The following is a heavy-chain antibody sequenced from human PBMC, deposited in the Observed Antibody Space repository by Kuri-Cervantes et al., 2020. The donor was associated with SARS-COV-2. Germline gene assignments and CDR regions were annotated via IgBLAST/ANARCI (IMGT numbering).Heavy chain of an antibody. CDR3: ARQGSSSWRGPLHFDY. V-gene: IGHV4-34*01. Sequence: SDTLSLTCAVYGGSFSGYYWSWIRQPPGKGLEWIGSIYYSGSTYYNPSLKSRVTISVDTSKNQFSPKLSSVTAADTAVYYCARQGSSSWRGPLHFDYWGQGTLVTVSS. CDR1: GGSFSGYY. J-gene: IGHJ4*02. CDR2: IYYSGST. D-gene: IGHD6-13*01.